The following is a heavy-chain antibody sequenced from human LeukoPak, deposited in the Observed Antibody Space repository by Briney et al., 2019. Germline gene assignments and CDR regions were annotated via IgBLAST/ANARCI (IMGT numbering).Heavy chain of an antibody. J-gene: IGHJ1*01. CDR2: INHSGST. Sequence: SETLSLTCAVYGGSFSGYYWSWIRQPPGKGLEWIGEINHSGSTNYNPSLKSRVTISVDTSKNQFSLKLSSVTAADTAVYYCAGTNPLGYCSGGSCYHLRFPKYFQHWGQGTLVTVSS. D-gene: IGHD2-15*01. CDR1: GGSFSGYY. CDR3: AGTNPLGYCSGGSCYHLRFPKYFQH. V-gene: IGHV4-34*01.